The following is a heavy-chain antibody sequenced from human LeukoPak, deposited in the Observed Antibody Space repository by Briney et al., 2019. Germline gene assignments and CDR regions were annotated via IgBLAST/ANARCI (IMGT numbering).Heavy chain of an antibody. Sequence: PSETLSLTCAVYGGSFSGYYWSWLRQHPGKGLEWIGYIYYSGSTYYNPSLTSRVTISVDTSKNQFSLKLSSVTAADTAVYYCAREGLACSSTSCFYYFDYWGQGTLVTVSS. V-gene: IGHV4-31*11. CDR1: GGSFSGYY. CDR2: IYYSGST. D-gene: IGHD2-2*01. CDR3: AREGLACSSTSCFYYFDY. J-gene: IGHJ4*02.